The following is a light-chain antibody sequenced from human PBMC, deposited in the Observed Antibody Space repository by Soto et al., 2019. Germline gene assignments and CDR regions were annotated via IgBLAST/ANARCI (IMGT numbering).Light chain of an antibody. CDR1: SSDVCGYNY. Sequence: QSVLTQPASVSGSPGQSITISCTGTSSDVCGYNYVSWYQRHPGKAPKLMIYDVSNRPSGVSNRFSGSKSGNTASLTISGLQAEDEADYYCSSYTSSSTLLYVFGTGTKVTVL. J-gene: IGLJ1*01. V-gene: IGLV2-14*01. CDR3: SSYTSSSTLLYV. CDR2: DVS.